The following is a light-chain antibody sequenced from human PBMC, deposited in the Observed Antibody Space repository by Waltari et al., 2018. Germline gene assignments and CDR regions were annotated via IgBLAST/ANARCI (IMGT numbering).Light chain of an antibody. V-gene: IGLV1-47*01. Sequence: QSVVTQPPSASGTPGQRVTIPCSGSSSNIGSNFAYWYQQLPGATPKVLIVRNDRRPAGVPDRFSGSKSGTSASLDISALRSEDEANYYCATWDGSLSAVVFGGGTKLTVL. J-gene: IGLJ2*01. CDR1: SSNIGSNF. CDR2: RND. CDR3: ATWDGSLSAVV.